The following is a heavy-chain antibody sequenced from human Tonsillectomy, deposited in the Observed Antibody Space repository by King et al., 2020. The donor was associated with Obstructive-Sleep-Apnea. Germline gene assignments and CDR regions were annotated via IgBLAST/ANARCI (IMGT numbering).Heavy chain of an antibody. D-gene: IGHD1-26*01. V-gene: IGHV1-46*01. J-gene: IGHJ4*02. Sequence: VQLVQSGAEVKKPGASVKVFCKASGYTFTSDYMHWGRQAPGQGLEWMGIINPSGGSTSYAQKFQGRVTMTRATSTSTVYMELSSLRSEDTAVYYCARVLYSGSYSFDYWGQGTLVTVSS. CDR1: GYTFTSDY. CDR3: ARVLYSGSYSFDY. CDR2: INPSGGST.